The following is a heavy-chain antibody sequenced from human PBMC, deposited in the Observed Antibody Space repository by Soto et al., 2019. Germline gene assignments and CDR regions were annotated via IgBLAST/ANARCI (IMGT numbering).Heavy chain of an antibody. D-gene: IGHD7-27*01. J-gene: IGHJ3*02. CDR3: AGGRGLGRPPDAFDI. CDR2: ISYDGSNK. V-gene: IGHV3-30-3*01. CDR1: GFTFSSYA. Sequence: QVQLVESGGGVVQPGRSLRLSCAASGFTFSSYAMHWVRQAPGKGLEWVAVISYDGSNKYYADSVKGRFTISRDNSKNTLYLQMNSLRAEDTAVYYCAGGRGLGRPPDAFDIWGQGTMVTVSS.